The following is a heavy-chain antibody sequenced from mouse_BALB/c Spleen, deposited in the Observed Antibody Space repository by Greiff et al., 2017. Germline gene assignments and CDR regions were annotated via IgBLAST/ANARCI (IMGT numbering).Heavy chain of an antibody. J-gene: IGHJ4*01. D-gene: IGHD2-10*01. CDR3: ARSPYYGNWDYAMDY. CDR1: GFTFSSFG. Sequence: EVKLMESGGGFVQPGGSRKLSCAASGFTFSSFGMHWVRQAPEKGLEWVAYISSGSSTIYYADTVKGRFTISRDNPKNTLFLQMTSLRSEDTAMYYCARSPYYGNWDYAMDYWGQGTSVTVSS. V-gene: IGHV5-17*02. CDR2: ISSGSSTI.